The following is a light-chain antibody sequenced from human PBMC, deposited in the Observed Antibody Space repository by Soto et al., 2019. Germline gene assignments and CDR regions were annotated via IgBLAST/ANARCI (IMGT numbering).Light chain of an antibody. CDR3: QSYDSSLSGSRI. V-gene: IGLV1-40*01. Sequence: QSVLTQPPSVSGAPGQRVTISCTGSGSNIGAGYEVHWYQQLPGTAPKLLIYADTNRPSGVPDRFSASTSVTSASLAITGLQAEDEADYYCQSYDSSLSGSRIFGGGTKLTVL. J-gene: IGLJ2*01. CDR1: GSNIGAGYE. CDR2: ADT.